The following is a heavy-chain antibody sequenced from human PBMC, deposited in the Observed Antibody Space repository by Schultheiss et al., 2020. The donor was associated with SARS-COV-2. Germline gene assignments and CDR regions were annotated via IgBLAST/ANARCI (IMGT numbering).Heavy chain of an antibody. J-gene: IGHJ4*02. CDR1: GGSISSGGYY. Sequence: SETLSLTCTVSGGSISSGGYYWSWIRQHPGKGLEWIGYIYYSGSTNYNPSLKSRVTISVDTSKNQFSLKLSSVTAADTAVYYCARVWERCSSTSCYQKEFDYWGQGTLVTVSS. CDR3: ARVWERCSSTSCYQKEFDY. D-gene: IGHD2-2*01. V-gene: IGHV4-61*08. CDR2: IYYSGST.